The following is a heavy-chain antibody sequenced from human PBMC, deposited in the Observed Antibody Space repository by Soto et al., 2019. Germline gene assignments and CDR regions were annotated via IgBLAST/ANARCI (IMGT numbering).Heavy chain of an antibody. CDR2: IYYRGNT. J-gene: IGHJ4*02. CDR3: AREGGGYCSGGSCQVAY. D-gene: IGHD2-15*01. Sequence: QLQLQESGPGLVKPSETLSLTCTVSGGSISSSSYYWGWIRQPPGKGLEWIGSIYYRGNTYYNPSLKSRVTISVDTSKNQFSLKLSSVTAADTAVYYCAREGGGYCSGGSCQVAYWGQGTLVTVSS. V-gene: IGHV4-39*02. CDR1: GGSISSSSYY.